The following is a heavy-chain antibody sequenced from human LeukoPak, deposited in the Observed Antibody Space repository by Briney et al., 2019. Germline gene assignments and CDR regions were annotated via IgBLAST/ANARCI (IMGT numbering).Heavy chain of an antibody. J-gene: IGHJ4*02. Sequence: SETLSLTCTVSGGSISSSSYYWGWIRQPPGKGLEWIGSIYYSGSTYYNPSLKSRVTISVDTSKNQFSLKLSSVTAADTAVYYCARVGSAYSSSWYQWGTLHYFDYWGQGTLVTVSS. CDR2: IYYSGST. CDR1: GGSISSSSYY. CDR3: ARVGSAYSSSWYQWGTLHYFDY. D-gene: IGHD6-13*01. V-gene: IGHV4-39*07.